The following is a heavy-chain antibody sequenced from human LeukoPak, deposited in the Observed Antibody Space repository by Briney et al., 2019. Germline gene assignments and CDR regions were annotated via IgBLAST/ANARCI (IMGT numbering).Heavy chain of an antibody. D-gene: IGHD3-22*01. V-gene: IGHV4-31*03. Sequence: PSQTLSLTCTVSGGSISSGGYYWSWIRQHPGKGLEWIGYIYYSGSTYYNPSLKSRVTISVDTSKNQFSLKLSSVTAADTAVYYCARWHMDYRYYYDSSGYYGGYFDYWGQGTLVTVSS. CDR3: ARWHMDYRYYYDSSGYYGGYFDY. J-gene: IGHJ4*02. CDR2: IYYSGST. CDR1: GGSISSGGYY.